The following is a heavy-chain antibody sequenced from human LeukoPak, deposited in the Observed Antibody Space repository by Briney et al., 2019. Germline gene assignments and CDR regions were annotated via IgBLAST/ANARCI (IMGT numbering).Heavy chain of an antibody. CDR1: GFTLSSYN. J-gene: IGHJ5*02. CDR3: ARDTDTGELLSDP. CDR2: ISSSSSTI. D-gene: IGHD1-26*01. Sequence: GGSLRLSCVASGFTLSSYNMNWVRQAPGKGLEWVSYISSSSSTIYYADSVKGRFTISRDNAKNSLYLQMNSLRAEDTAVYYCARDTDTGELLSDPWGQGTLVTVSS. V-gene: IGHV3-48*01.